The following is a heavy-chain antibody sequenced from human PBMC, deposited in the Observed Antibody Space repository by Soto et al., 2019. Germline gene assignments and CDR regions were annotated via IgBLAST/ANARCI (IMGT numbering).Heavy chain of an antibody. V-gene: IGHV3-30-3*01. CDR2: ISYDGSNK. J-gene: IGHJ4*02. Sequence: QVQLVESGGGVVQPGRSLRLSCAASGCTFSSYAMHWVRQAPGKGLKWGAVISYDGSNKYYADSVKGRITIYRDNSKNTLYLQMYRLRAEDTALYYWAREATYYDFWSSYYTYFDYWGQGTLVTVSS. D-gene: IGHD3-3*01. CDR1: GCTFSSYA. CDR3: AREATYYDFWSSYYTYFDY.